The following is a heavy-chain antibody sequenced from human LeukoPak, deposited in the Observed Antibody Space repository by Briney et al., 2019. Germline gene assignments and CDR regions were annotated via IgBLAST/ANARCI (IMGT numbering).Heavy chain of an antibody. Sequence: PGGSLRLSCADSGFTFSSYEMNWVRQAPGKGLEWVSYISSSGSTIYYADSVKGRFTISRDNAKNSLYLQMKSLRVEDTAVYYCAREKPELDYWGQGTLVTVSS. V-gene: IGHV3-48*03. CDR1: GFTFSSYE. CDR2: ISSSGSTI. J-gene: IGHJ4*02. CDR3: AREKPELDY.